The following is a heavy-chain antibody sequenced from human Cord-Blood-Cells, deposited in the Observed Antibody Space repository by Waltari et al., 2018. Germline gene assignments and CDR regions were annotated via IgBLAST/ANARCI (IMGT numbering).Heavy chain of an antibody. Sequence: QVQLVQSGAEVKKPGASVKVSCKASGRTVSSYAIIGVRQAPGQGLEWMGGIIPIFGTANYAQKFQGRVTITADESTSTAYMELSSLRSEDTAVYYCARGPLTTVIPDYWGQGTLVTVSS. V-gene: IGHV1-69*01. J-gene: IGHJ4*02. CDR3: ARGPLTTVIPDY. D-gene: IGHD4-17*01. CDR1: GRTVSSYA. CDR2: IIPIFGTA.